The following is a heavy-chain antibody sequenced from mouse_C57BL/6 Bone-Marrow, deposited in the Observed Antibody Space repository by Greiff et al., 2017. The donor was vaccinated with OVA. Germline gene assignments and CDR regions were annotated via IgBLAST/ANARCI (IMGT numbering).Heavy chain of an antibody. CDR2: INPSSGYT. V-gene: IGHV1-7*01. CDR1: GYTFTSYW. D-gene: IGHD2-1*01. CDR3: ARIYYGPYWYFDV. Sequence: QVQLKQSGAELAKPGASVKLSCKASGYTFTSYWMHWVKQRPGQGLEWIGYINPSSGYTKYNQKFKDKATLTADKSSSTAYMQLSSLTYEDSAVYYCARIYYGPYWYFDVWGTGTTVTVSS. J-gene: IGHJ1*03.